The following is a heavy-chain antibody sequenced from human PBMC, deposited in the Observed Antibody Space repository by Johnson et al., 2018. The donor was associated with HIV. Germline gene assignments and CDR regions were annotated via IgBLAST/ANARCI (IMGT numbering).Heavy chain of an antibody. D-gene: IGHD4-17*01. J-gene: IGHJ3*02. Sequence: GKGLEWVAVISYDGSNKYYADFVKGRFTISRDNAKKSLYLQMNSLRAEDTAVYYCARDSTPWGGDHVGYAFDIWGRGTMVTVSS. V-gene: IGHV3-30-3*01. CDR2: ISYDGSNK. CDR3: ARDSTPWGGDHVGYAFDI.